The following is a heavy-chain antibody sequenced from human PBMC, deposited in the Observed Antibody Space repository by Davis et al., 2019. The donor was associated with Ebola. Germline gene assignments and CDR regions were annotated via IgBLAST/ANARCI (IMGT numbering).Heavy chain of an antibody. CDR1: GFRFGDYG. CDR2: IKQDGSEK. J-gene: IGHJ6*02. Sequence: GESLKISCTASGFRFGDYGMSWVRQAPGKGLEWVANIKQDGSEKYYVDSVKGRFTISRDNAKNSLYLQMNSLRAEDTAVYYCARFGWYYYYYGMDVWGQGTTVTVSS. V-gene: IGHV3-7*01. D-gene: IGHD3-10*01. CDR3: ARFGWYYYYYGMDV.